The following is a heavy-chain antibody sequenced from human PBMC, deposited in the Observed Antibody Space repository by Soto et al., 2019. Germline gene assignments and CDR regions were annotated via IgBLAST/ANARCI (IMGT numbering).Heavy chain of an antibody. CDR2: ISTNGDST. Sequence: EVQLVESGGGLVQPGGSLRLLCAASGFTFGSYPMHWVRQAPGKGLEYVSAISTNGDSTFYANSVKGRFTISRDNSKNTLYLQMGSLRAEDMGVYYCAREGMSRPRWVFDYWGQGTLVTASS. CDR3: AREGMSRPRWVFDY. V-gene: IGHV3-64*01. D-gene: IGHD6-13*01. J-gene: IGHJ4*02. CDR1: GFTFGSYP.